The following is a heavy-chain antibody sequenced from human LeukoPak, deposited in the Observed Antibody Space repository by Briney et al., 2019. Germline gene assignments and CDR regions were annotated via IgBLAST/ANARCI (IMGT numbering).Heavy chain of an antibody. J-gene: IGHJ6*02. CDR2: IYYSGST. CDR3: ASTYTMTTGHYYGMDV. CDR1: GGSISSSSYY. Sequence: PSETLSLTCTVSGGSISSSSYYWGWIRQPPGKGLEWIGSIYYSGSTYYNPSLKSRVTISVDTSKNQFSLKLSSVTAADTAVYYCASTYTMTTGHYYGMDVWGQGTTVTVSS. V-gene: IGHV4-39*01. D-gene: IGHD4-11*01.